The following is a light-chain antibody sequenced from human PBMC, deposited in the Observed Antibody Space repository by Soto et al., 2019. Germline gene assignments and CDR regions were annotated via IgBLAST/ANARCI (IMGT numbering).Light chain of an antibody. CDR1: SSNIGGNS. CDR2: DDN. CDR3: QSSDSSLNV. V-gene: IGLV1-51*01. Sequence: QSVLTQPPSVSAAPGQKVTISCSGSSSNIGGNSVSWYQQLPGTAPKLLIYDDNKRPSGIPDRFSGSKSGTSATLGITGFQTGDEADYYCQSSDSSLNVFGTGTKVTVL. J-gene: IGLJ1*01.